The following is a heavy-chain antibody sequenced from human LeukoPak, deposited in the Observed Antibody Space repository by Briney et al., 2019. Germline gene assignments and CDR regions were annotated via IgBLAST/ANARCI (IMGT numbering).Heavy chain of an antibody. D-gene: IGHD1-14*01. CDR2: FYYSGST. V-gene: IGHV4-59*08. J-gene: IGHJ4*02. CDR1: GGSISSYY. CDR3: ARLGSGISDY. Sequence: PSETLSLTCTVSGGSISSYYWSWIRQPPGKGLEWIEYFYYSGSTNYNPSLKSRVTISVDTSKNQFSLKLSSVTAADTAVYYCARLGSGISDYWGQGTLVTVSS.